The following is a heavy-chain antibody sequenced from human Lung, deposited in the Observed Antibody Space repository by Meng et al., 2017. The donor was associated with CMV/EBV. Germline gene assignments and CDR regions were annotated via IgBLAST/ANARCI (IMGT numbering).Heavy chain of an antibody. Sequence: SCTVSGYSISSSYYWGWIRQPPGRVLEWIGIIYHSGCTYYNPSLKSRVTISVDTSKNQLSLRLSSVTAADTAVYYCARGIYGSVDYWGQGTLVTVSS. V-gene: IGHV4-38-2*02. CDR3: ARGIYGSVDY. J-gene: IGHJ4*02. CDR2: IYHSGCT. CDR1: GYSISSSYY. D-gene: IGHD3-10*01.